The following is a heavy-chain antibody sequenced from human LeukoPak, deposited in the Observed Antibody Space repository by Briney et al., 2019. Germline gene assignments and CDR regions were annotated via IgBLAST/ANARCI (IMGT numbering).Heavy chain of an antibody. CDR1: GDSVSSNSVT. J-gene: IGHJ5*02. CDR3: ARRLTQYDCFDP. CDR2: TYYRSTWYN. Sequence: SQTLSLTCAISGDSVSSNSVTWNWIRQSPSRGLEWLGRTYYRSTWYNDYVVSARGRITVNPDTSKNQFSLHLNSVTPEDTAVYYCARRLTQYDCFDPWGQGILVTVSS. V-gene: IGHV6-1*01. D-gene: IGHD2-2*01.